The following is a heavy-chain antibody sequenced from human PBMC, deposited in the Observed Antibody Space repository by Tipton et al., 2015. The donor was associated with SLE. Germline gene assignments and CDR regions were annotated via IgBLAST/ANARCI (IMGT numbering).Heavy chain of an antibody. D-gene: IGHD4-17*01. CDR2: VYYTGNT. J-gene: IGHJ4*02. CDR1: GGSISGYY. V-gene: IGHV4-39*07. Sequence: TLSFTCTVSGGSISGYYWGWIRQPPGKGLEWVGTVYYTGNTFYNPSLKSRVTISVDTSKNQFSLKLSSVTAADTAVYYCARVDGAYDQYYLDYWGQGTLVTVSS. CDR3: ARVDGAYDQYYLDY.